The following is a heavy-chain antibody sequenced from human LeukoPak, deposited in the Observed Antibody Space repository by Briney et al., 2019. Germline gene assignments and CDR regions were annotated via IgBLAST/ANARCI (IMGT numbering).Heavy chain of an antibody. Sequence: ASVKVSCKASGYTFTSYGISWVRQAPGQGREWMGWISAYNGNTNYAQKLQGRVTMTTDTSTSTAYMELRSLRSDDTAVYYCARDQTVRLGAIPGPLDAFDIWGQGTMVTVSS. CDR2: ISAYNGNT. V-gene: IGHV1-18*01. D-gene: IGHD1-26*01. CDR3: ARDQTVRLGAIPGPLDAFDI. J-gene: IGHJ3*02. CDR1: GYTFTSYG.